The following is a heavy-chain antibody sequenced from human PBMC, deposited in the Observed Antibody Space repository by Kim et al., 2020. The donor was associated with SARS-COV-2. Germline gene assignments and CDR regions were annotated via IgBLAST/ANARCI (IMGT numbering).Heavy chain of an antibody. CDR1: GYNFNNHW. J-gene: IGHJ6*03. D-gene: IGHD3-16*01. V-gene: IGHV5-51*01. CDR3: ARQELGDVDSDYYYYYMDV. Sequence: GESLKISCKGSGYNFNNHWIAWVRQKSGKDLEWMGIFYPGDSDTRYSPSFQGQVTMSVDKSTSTAYLQWRSLKASYTAIYYCARQELGDVDSDYYYYYMDVWGKGTTVTVSS. CDR2: FYPGDSDT.